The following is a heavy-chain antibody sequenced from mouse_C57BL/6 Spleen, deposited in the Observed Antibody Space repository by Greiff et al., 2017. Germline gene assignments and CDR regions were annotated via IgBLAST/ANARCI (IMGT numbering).Heavy chain of an antibody. J-gene: IGHJ4*01. CDR2: IHPSDSDT. CDR3: AIDYSNYDYAMDY. CDR1: GYTFTSSW. Sequence: VQLQQPGAELVQPGTSVKVSCKASGYTFTSSWMHWVKQRPGHGLEWIGRIHPSDSDTNYNQQFKGKATLTVDKSSSTAYMQLSSLTSEDSAVYYCAIDYSNYDYAMDYWGQGTSVTVSS. V-gene: IGHV1-74*01. D-gene: IGHD2-5*01.